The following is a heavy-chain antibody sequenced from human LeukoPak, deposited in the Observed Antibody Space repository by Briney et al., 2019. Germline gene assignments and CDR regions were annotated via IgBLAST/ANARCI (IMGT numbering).Heavy chain of an antibody. Sequence: PETLSLTCAVYGGSFSGNYCSCIRQPPGKGREWIGQINHRGSANYNPSLKSRVTISADTSKNQFSLKLSSVTAADTAVYYCARGADYDPRWFERWGQGTLVTVPS. CDR2: INHRGSA. V-gene: IGHV4-34*01. J-gene: IGHJ5*02. D-gene: IGHD4-17*01. CDR1: GGSFSGNY. CDR3: ARGADYDPRWFER.